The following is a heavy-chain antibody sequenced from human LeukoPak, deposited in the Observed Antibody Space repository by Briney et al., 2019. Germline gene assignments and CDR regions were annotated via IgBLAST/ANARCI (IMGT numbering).Heavy chain of an antibody. D-gene: IGHD2-2*01. V-gene: IGHV5-51*01. J-gene: IGHJ4*02. CDR2: IYPGDSDT. Sequence: GESLKISCKGSGYSFTSYWIGWVRQMPGEGLEWMGIIYPGDSDTRYSPSFQGQVTISADKSISTAYLQWSSLKASDTAMYYCARRDETLGYCSSTSCYSQAVDYWGQGTLVTVSS. CDR1: GYSFTSYW. CDR3: ARRDETLGYCSSTSCYSQAVDY.